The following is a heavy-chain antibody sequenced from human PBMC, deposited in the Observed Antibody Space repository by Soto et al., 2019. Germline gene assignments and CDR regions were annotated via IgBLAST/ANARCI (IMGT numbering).Heavy chain of an antibody. J-gene: IGHJ6*02. CDR2: IWYDGSNK. CDR3: ARGCSGGSCYLHYYYGMDV. Sequence: GGSLRLSCAASGFTFSSYGMHWVRQAPGKGLDWVAVIWYDGSNKYYADSVKGRFTISRDNSQNTLYLQMNSLRAEDTAVYYCARGCSGGSCYLHYYYGMDVWGQGTTVTVSS. V-gene: IGHV3-33*01. CDR1: GFTFSSYG. D-gene: IGHD2-15*01.